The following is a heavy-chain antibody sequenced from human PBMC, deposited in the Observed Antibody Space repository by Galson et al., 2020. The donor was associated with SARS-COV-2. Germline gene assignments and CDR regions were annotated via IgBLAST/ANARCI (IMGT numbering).Heavy chain of an antibody. CDR3: ARRTFGSGRLSAFWYVDG. V-gene: IGHV4-59*08. D-gene: IGHD3-10*01. Sequence: SETLSLTCPLFGGSMTTYYWSWIRQTPGRGLEWMGSIYYSWHSMSNPTPKSRVPMSRLTSEDQFSLTLTSVTAADTAVDFCARRTFGSGRLSAFWYVDGWGRGTPVTVGS. CDR1: GGSMTTYY. J-gene: IGHJ2*01. CDR2: IYYSWHS.